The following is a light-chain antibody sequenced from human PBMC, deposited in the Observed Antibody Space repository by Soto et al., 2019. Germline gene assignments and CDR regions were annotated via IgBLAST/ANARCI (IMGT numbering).Light chain of an antibody. CDR2: DAS. V-gene: IGKV3-11*01. CDR3: QQRSKWRT. Sequence: EIVLTQSPATLSLSPGERATLSCRASQSVSGYLAWYQQKPGQAPRLLIYDASKRATGIPARFSGSGFGTDYTLTISSLEPEDFAVYYCQQRSKWRTFVQGTKVEIK. CDR1: QSVSGY. J-gene: IGKJ1*01.